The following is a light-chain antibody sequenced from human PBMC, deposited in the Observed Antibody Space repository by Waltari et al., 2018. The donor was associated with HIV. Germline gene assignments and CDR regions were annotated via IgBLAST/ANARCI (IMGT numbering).Light chain of an antibody. J-gene: IGLJ3*02. CDR1: SSDVGTYNY. V-gene: IGLV2-8*01. CDR3: SSYAGNNNVL. Sequence: QSALTQPPSASGSPGQSVTISCTGTSSDVGTYNYVSWYQQHPGKAPKLMIYEVKKWPSGVPDRFSGSKSGNTASLTVSGLQAEDEGAYYCSSYAGNNNVLFGGGTKLTVL. CDR2: EVK.